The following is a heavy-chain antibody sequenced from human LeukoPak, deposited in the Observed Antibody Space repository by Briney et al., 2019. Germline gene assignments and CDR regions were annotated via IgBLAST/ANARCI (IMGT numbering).Heavy chain of an antibody. CDR1: GFRVSDYY. D-gene: IGHD3/OR15-3a*01. CDR2: IRDSGEA. CDR3: ARDRAANQDWVEFDP. J-gene: IGHJ5*02. V-gene: IGHV3-66*03. Sequence: PGGSLRLSGAVSGFRVSDYYMSWVRQAPGKGLEWVGLIRDSGEAFYADFARGRFAISRDESENTLYLQMNSLRVEDTAVYFCARDRAANQDWVEFDPWGQGTPVIVSS.